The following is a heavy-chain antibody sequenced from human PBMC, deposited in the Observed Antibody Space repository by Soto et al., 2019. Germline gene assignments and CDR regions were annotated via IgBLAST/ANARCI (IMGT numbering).Heavy chain of an antibody. J-gene: IGHJ6*02. Sequence: PSETLSLTCNVSGGSISNSNDYWGWIRQPPGKGLEWIGNIYYSGSTYYNPSLKSRVTISIDTSKNQFSLRLSSVTAADTAVYFCARVPLSLWFGDRSYGMDVWGQGTTVTVSS. CDR2: IYYSGST. V-gene: IGHV4-39*01. CDR1: GGSISNSNDY. CDR3: ARVPLSLWFGDRSYGMDV. D-gene: IGHD3-10*01.